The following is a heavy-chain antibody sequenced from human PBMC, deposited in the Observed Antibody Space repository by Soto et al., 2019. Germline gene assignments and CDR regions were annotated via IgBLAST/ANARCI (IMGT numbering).Heavy chain of an antibody. J-gene: IGHJ4*02. D-gene: IGHD3-22*01. CDR3: AKDHARGGSGYLYYFDY. Sequence: LSCAASGFTFSSYGMHWVRQAPGKGLEWVAVISYDGSNKYYADSVKGRFTISRDNSKNTLYLQMNSLRAEDTAVYYCAKDHARGGSGYLYYFDYWGQGTLVTVSS. CDR1: GFTFSSYG. V-gene: IGHV3-30*18. CDR2: ISYDGSNK.